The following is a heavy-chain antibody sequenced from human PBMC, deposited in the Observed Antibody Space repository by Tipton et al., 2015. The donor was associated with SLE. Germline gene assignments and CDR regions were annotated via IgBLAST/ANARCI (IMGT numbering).Heavy chain of an antibody. Sequence: LRLSCAVSSGSIDSSDYQWAWIRQPPGKGLEWIATMYDRGTSYYNPSLRSRVTISINTAKNQLSLTLTSVTAADTAVYYCARGRGRWYKRGWFDPWGQGTLVTVSS. CDR1: SGSIDSSDYQ. CDR3: ARGRGRWYKRGWFDP. CDR2: MYDRGTS. V-gene: IGHV4-39*07. J-gene: IGHJ5*02. D-gene: IGHD4-23*01.